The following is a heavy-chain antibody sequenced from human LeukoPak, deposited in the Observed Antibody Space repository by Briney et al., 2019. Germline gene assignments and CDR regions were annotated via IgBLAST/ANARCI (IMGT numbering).Heavy chain of an antibody. CDR2: IYSSGAT. Sequence: PGGSLRLSCAASGFSVSGSDMSWVRQAPGKGLEWVSTIYSSGATHYADSIKGRFSISRDNSNNMVYLQMNSLRVEDTAVYYCASSAAVPDTPWFDPWGQGILVIVSS. J-gene: IGHJ5*02. D-gene: IGHD6-19*01. CDR1: GFSVSGSD. CDR3: ASSAAVPDTPWFDP. V-gene: IGHV3-66*01.